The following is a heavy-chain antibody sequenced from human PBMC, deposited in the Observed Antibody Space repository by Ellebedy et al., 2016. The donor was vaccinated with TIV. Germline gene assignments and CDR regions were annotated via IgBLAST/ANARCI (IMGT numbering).Heavy chain of an antibody. CDR1: GFSFSSYA. CDR2: IVGSGGSR. V-gene: IGHV3-23*01. Sequence: PGGSLRLSCAASGFSFSSYAMSWVRQAPGKGLEWVSGIVGSGGSRYADSVKGRFTISRDNSKSTLDLQMSSLRAEDTAVYYCAKDRTPGDGYWVFDFWGQGTLGTVST. CDR3: AKDRTPGDGYWVFDF. D-gene: IGHD5-18*01. J-gene: IGHJ4*02.